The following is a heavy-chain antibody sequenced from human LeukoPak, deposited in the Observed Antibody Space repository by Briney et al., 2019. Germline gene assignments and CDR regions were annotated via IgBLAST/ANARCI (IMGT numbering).Heavy chain of an antibody. CDR3: AKSGYNRFDY. J-gene: IGHJ4*02. V-gene: IGHV3-23*01. CDR1: GFSFSSYR. CDR2: ISGSGSGGST. D-gene: IGHD5-24*01. Sequence: GSLRLSCAASGFSFSSYRMNWVRQAPGKGLEWVSSISGSGSGGSTYYADSVKGRFTISRDNSKNTLYLQMNSLRAEDTAVYYCAKSGYNRFDYWGQGTLVTVSS.